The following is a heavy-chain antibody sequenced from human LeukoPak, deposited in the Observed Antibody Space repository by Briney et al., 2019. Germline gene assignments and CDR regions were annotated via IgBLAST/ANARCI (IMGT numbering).Heavy chain of an antibody. D-gene: IGHD2-2*01. V-gene: IGHV4-61*02. CDR1: GALISSGSYY. CDR2: MYTSGST. J-gene: IGHJ5*02. Sequence: SETLSLTCTVSGALISSGSYYWSWIRQPAGKGLEWIGRMYTSGSTNYNPSLKSRVTISVDTPKNQFSLKLSSVTAADTAVYYCARETVGRSSTSFDPWGQGTLVTVSS. CDR3: ARETVGRSSTSFDP.